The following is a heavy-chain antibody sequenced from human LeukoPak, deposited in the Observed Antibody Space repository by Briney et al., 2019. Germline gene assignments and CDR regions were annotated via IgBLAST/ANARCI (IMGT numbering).Heavy chain of an antibody. CDR3: ARDGGGYNQYFYYYYYMDV. D-gene: IGHD5-24*01. J-gene: IGHJ6*03. V-gene: IGHV1-2*02. CDR1: GYTFTGYY. CDR2: INPSSGRT. Sequence: ASVKVSCKASGYTFTGYYMHWVRQAPGQGLEWMGWINPSSGRTNYAQNFQDRVAMTRDTSISTAYMELSRLRSDDTAVYYCARDGGGYNQYFYYYYYMDVWGKGTTVTVSS.